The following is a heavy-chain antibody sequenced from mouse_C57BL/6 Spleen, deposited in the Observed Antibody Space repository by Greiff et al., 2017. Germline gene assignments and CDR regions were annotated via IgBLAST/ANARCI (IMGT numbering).Heavy chain of an antibody. CDR1: GFTFSDYG. D-gene: IGHD3-2*02. Sequence: EVKLVESGGGLVKPGGSLKLSCAASGFTFSDYGMHWVRQAPEKGLEWVAYISSGSSTNYYADTVKGRFTISRDNAKNTLFLQMTSLRSEDTAMYYCASGGLSSSAWFAYWGQGTLVTVSA. CDR2: ISSGSSTN. J-gene: IGHJ3*01. V-gene: IGHV5-17*01. CDR3: ASGGLSSSAWFAY.